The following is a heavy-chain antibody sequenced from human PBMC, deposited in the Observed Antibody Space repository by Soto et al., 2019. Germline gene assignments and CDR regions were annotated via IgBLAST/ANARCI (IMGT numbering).Heavy chain of an antibody. D-gene: IGHD1-26*01. CDR3: ARDPLGGGWFDP. J-gene: IGHJ5*02. Sequence: QVQLVQSGAEVKKPGASVKVSCKASGYTFTSYAMHWVRQAPGQRLEWMGWINAGNGNTTYSQKFQGRVTITRDTSVFTAYMELSSLRSASTAVYDFARDPLGGGWFDPWGQGTLVTVSS. V-gene: IGHV1-3*01. CDR1: GYTFTSYA. CDR2: INAGNGNT.